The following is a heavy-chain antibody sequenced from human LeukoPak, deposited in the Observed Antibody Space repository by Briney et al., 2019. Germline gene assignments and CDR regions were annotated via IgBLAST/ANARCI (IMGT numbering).Heavy chain of an antibody. V-gene: IGHV1-46*01. CDR2: INSNGDRT. D-gene: IGHD3-16*02. J-gene: IGHJ4*02. CDR3: ARESEYGLGSYLY. CDR1: GFTLTNYY. Sequence: ASXKVSCKASGFTLTNYYMHWVRQAPGQGLEGVGLINSNGDRTEYAQTFQGRVSITRDTSTSTVYMDLSSLRSEDMAVYYCARESEYGLGSYLYWGQGTLLTVSS.